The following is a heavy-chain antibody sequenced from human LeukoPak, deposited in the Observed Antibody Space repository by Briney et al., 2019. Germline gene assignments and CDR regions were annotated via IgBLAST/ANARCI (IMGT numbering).Heavy chain of an antibody. Sequence: GASVKVSCKASGYTFTSYDINWVRQATGQGLEWMGRIIPILGIANYAQKFQGRVTITADKSTSTAYMELSSLRSEDTAVYYCARDPRGGYYFDYWGQGTLVTVSS. J-gene: IGHJ4*02. CDR1: GYTFTSYD. V-gene: IGHV1-69*04. CDR3: ARDPRGGYYFDY. CDR2: IIPILGIA. D-gene: IGHD3-10*01.